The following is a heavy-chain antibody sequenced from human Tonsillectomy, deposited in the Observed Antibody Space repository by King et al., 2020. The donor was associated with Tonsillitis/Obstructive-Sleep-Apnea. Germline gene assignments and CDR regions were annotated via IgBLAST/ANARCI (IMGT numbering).Heavy chain of an antibody. D-gene: IGHD6-19*01. Sequence: VQLVESGGGVVQPGRSLRLSCAASGFTFSSYAMHWVRQAPGKGLEWVALISFDGSNKYFADSVKGRFTISQDNSKNTLYLQMNSLRAEDTALYYCAREIGSSGWYPHFDYWGQGTLVTVSS. CDR3: AREIGSSGWYPHFDY. CDR2: ISFDGSNK. CDR1: GFTFSSYA. J-gene: IGHJ4*02. V-gene: IGHV3-30*04.